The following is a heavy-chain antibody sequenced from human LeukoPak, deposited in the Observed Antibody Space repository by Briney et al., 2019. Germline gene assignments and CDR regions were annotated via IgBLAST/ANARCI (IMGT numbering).Heavy chain of an antibody. D-gene: IGHD5-18*01. J-gene: IGHJ4*02. V-gene: IGHV3-7*01. CDR2: IKQDGSEK. Sequence: PGGSLRLSCAASGFTFSHYWMTWIRQAPGKGLEWVANIKQDGSEKYYVDSVKGRFTISRDNAKNLLYLQMNSLRVDDTALYYCARAGYTYTTLYYWGQGTLVTVSS. CDR1: GFTFSHYW. CDR3: ARAGYTYTTLYY.